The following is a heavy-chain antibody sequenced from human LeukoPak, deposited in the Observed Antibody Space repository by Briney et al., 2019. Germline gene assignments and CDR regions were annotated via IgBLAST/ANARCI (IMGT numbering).Heavy chain of an antibody. Sequence: SETLSFTCTVSGASISGHYWTWIRQPPGKELEWIGYISHIGSTNYNPSLKSRVTISVDTSRNQFSLKLTTVTAADTAVYYCARDRISINALDMWGQGTMVTVSS. V-gene: IGHV4-59*11. J-gene: IGHJ3*02. D-gene: IGHD1-14*01. CDR1: GASISGHY. CDR2: ISHIGST. CDR3: ARDRISINALDM.